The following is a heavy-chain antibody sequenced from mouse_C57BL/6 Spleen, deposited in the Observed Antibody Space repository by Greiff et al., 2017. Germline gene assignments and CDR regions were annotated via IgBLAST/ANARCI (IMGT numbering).Heavy chain of an antibody. CDR3: ASGAVVEFHWYFDV. J-gene: IGHJ1*03. Sequence: QVQLQQSGAELVKPGASVKLSCKASGYTFTDYYINWVKQRPGQGLEWIARIYPGSGNTYYNENFKGKATLTAEKSSSTAYMQLSRLTSEDSAVYVCASGAVVEFHWYFDVWGTGTTVTVSS. CDR2: IYPGSGNT. D-gene: IGHD1-1*01. V-gene: IGHV1-76*01. CDR1: GYTFTDYY.